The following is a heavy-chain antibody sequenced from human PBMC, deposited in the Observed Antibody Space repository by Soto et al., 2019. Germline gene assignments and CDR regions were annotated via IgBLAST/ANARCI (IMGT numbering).Heavy chain of an antibody. V-gene: IGHV1-18*01. CDR2: INGYGHGA. Sequence: QVQLVQSGAEVRQPGASVKVSCKASGYSFTTYGMSWVRQAPGQGREYMGWINGYGHGAKYVQRFQGRFSMTTDTSTNTVYMDLRSLTSDDTAVYYCVRDLNGDFYYWGQGTVVIVSP. J-gene: IGHJ4*02. D-gene: IGHD3-10*01. CDR3: VRDLNGDFYY. CDR1: GYSFTTYG.